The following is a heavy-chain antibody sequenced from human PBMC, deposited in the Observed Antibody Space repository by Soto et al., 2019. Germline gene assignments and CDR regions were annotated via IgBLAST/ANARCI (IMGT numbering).Heavy chain of an antibody. Sequence: PGGSLRLSCTASGFTFSRHAMTWVRQAPGKGLEWVSGLSDSGGSIYYADSVKGRCTISRDNSMNTLYLQMNTLRAEDTAIYYCAKVSSSWYAGFFDLWGQGTLVTVS. CDR1: GFTFSRHA. CDR2: LSDSGGSI. D-gene: IGHD6-13*01. V-gene: IGHV3-23*01. CDR3: AKVSSSWYAGFFDL. J-gene: IGHJ4*02.